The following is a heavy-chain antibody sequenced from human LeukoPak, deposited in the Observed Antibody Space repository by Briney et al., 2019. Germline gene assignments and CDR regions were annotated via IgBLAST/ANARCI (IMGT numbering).Heavy chain of an antibody. Sequence: SETLSLTCTVSGGSISSYCWSWIRQPPGKGLEWIGYIYYSGSTNYNPSLKSRVTISVDTSKNQFSLKLSSVTAADTAVYYCARDTGTGWFDPWGQGTLVTVSS. CDR2: IYYSGST. CDR1: GGSISSYC. V-gene: IGHV4-59*01. CDR3: ARDTGTGWFDP. J-gene: IGHJ5*02. D-gene: IGHD1/OR15-1a*01.